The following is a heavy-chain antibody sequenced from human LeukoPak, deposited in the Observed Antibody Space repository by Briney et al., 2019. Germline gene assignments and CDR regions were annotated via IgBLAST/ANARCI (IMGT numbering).Heavy chain of an antibody. V-gene: IGHV3-64*01. CDR2: ISSKGGST. D-gene: IGHD5-12*01. CDR1: GVTFSSDA. J-gene: IGHJ3*02. Sequence: GGTLRLSCAASGVTFSSDAMDWGREAPGKGVEYVSAISSKGGSTKYANSVKGRFNIYRENAKKTLYIQMGSLTAEEMGVYYCARGPSLYSGYESDAFDIWGQGTMVTVSS. CDR3: ARGPSLYSGYESDAFDI.